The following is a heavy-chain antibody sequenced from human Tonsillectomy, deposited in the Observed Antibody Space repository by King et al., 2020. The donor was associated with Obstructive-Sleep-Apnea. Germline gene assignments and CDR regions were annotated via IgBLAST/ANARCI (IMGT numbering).Heavy chain of an antibody. CDR2: ISAYNGNT. V-gene: IGHV1-18*04. CDR3: ARGDTDPVHIPMGTFDP. Sequence: VQLVQSGAEVKKPGASVMVSCNASAYTATSYAIAWVRQAPGQGLEWMGWISAYNGNTNYAQKFQGRITLTTDTSTGTAYMDLRSLRSDDTAMYYCARGDTDPVHIPMGTFDPWGQGTLVTVSS. J-gene: IGHJ5*02. D-gene: IGHD2-2*02. CDR1: AYTATSYA.